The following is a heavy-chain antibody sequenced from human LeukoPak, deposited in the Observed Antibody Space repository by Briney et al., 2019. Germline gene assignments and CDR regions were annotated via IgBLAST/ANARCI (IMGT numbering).Heavy chain of an antibody. CDR2: IYHSGST. J-gene: IGHJ4*02. Sequence: PSETLSLTCTVPGGSISTYYWSWIRQPPGKGPEWIGYIYHSGSTNYNPSLKSRVTISVDTSQNQFYLKLSSVTAADTAVYYCARDGYSGSDALWGQGTLVTVSS. CDR3: ARDGYSGSDAL. CDR1: GGSISTYY. V-gene: IGHV4-59*01. D-gene: IGHD5-12*01.